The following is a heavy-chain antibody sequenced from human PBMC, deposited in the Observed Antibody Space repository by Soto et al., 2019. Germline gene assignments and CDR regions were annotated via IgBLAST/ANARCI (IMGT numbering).Heavy chain of an antibody. V-gene: IGHV1-8*01. J-gene: IGHJ6*02. D-gene: IGHD1-26*01. CDR2: MNPNSGNA. CDR3: ARGSWEPPLYYYYGMDV. Sequence: ASVEVSCKASGYTFTSYDINWVRQATGQGLEWMGWMNPNSGNAGYAQKFQGRVTMTRNTSISTAYMELSSLRSEDTAVYYCARGSWEPPLYYYYGMDVWGQGTTVTVSS. CDR1: GYTFTSYD.